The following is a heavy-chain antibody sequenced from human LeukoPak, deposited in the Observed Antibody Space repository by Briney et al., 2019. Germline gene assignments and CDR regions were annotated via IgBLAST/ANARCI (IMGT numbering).Heavy chain of an antibody. J-gene: IGHJ4*02. D-gene: IGHD3-22*01. V-gene: IGHV3-74*01. CDR2: INSDGSST. Sequence: GGSLRLSCAASGFTFSSYWMRWVRQAPGKGLVWVSRINSDGSSTSYADSVKGRFTISRDNAKNTLYLQMNSLRAEDTALYSCARSRAYDSSGYYLWGQGTLVTVSS. CDR1: GFTFSSYW. CDR3: ARSRAYDSSGYYL.